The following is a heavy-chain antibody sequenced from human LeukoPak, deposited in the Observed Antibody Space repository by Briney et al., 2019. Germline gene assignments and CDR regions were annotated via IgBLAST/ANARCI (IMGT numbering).Heavy chain of an antibody. CDR2: ISGTGSTT. CDR1: GFTFNDYY. J-gene: IGHJ4*02. D-gene: IGHD3/OR15-3a*01. Sequence: GGSLTLSCAASGFTFNDYYMSWIRQAPGKGLEWISYISGTGSTTNYADSVQGRFTISRDNANKSLYLEMDSLRAEDTAVYYCARDRYDYWTSYSSYYFDFWGQGTLVTVSS. CDR3: ARDRYDYWTSYSSYYFDF. V-gene: IGHV3-11*04.